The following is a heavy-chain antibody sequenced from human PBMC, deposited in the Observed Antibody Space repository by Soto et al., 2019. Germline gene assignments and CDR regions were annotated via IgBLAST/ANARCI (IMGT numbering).Heavy chain of an antibody. CDR2: ISGIGTST. D-gene: IGHD2-2*01. CDR3: ERLVVPAAIRSKWFDP. J-gene: IGHJ5*02. Sequence: EVQLLQSGGALMQPGGSLRLSCAASGFTFRSYAMTWVRQAPGMGLEWVSAISGIGTSTYYADSVKGRFTISRDNSKKTVSLQRVSLRVEDTAVYYCERLVVPAAIRSKWFDPWGQGTLVSVSS. V-gene: IGHV3-23*01. CDR1: GFTFRSYA.